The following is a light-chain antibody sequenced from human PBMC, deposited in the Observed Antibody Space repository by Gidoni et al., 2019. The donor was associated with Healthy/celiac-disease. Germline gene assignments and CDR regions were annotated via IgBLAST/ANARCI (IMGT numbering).Light chain of an antibody. V-gene: IGLV2-8*01. CDR1: SSDVGGYNY. Sequence: QSALTQPPPASGSPGQSVTISRTGTSSDVGGYNYVSWYQQHPGKAPKLMIYAFSKRPSGVPDRFSGSKSGNTASLTVSGLQAEDEADYYCSSYAGSNVVFGGGTKLTVL. CDR3: SSYAGSNVV. CDR2: AFS. J-gene: IGLJ2*01.